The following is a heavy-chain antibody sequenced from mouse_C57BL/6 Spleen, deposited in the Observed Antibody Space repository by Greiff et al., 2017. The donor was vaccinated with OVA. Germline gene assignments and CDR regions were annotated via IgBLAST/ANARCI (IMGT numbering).Heavy chain of an antibody. Sequence: VQLQQSGAELVNPGASVKISCKASGYAFSSYWMNWVKQRPGKGLEWIGQIYPGDGDTNYNGKFKGKATLTADKSSSTAYMQLSSLTSEDSAVYFCASYYYGSSYFDYWGQGTTLTVSS. CDR2: IYPGDGDT. V-gene: IGHV1-80*01. CDR1: GYAFSSYW. D-gene: IGHD1-1*01. CDR3: ASYYYGSSYFDY. J-gene: IGHJ2*01.